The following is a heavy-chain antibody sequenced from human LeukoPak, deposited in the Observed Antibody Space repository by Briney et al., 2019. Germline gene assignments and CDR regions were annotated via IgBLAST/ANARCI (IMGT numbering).Heavy chain of an antibody. D-gene: IGHD5-12*01. CDR3: ARDLGFDSGYDSD. CDR1: GYTFTGYY. J-gene: IGHJ4*02. Sequence: ASVKVSCKASGYTFTGYYMHWVRQAPGQGLEWMGWINPNSGGTNYAQKFQGRVTMTRDTSISTAYMELSRLRSDDTAVYYCARDLGFDSGYDSDWGQGTLVTVSS. V-gene: IGHV1-2*02. CDR2: INPNSGGT.